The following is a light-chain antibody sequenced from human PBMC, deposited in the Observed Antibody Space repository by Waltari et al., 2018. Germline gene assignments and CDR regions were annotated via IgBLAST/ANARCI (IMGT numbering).Light chain of an antibody. CDR1: SSNIGAGFD. V-gene: IGLV1-40*01. CDR2: ISN. Sequence: QSVLTQPPSVSGAPGQRVPISCTGSSSNIGAGFDVHWYQQVPGTAPKLLIYISNTRASGVPERFSGSTSGNSASLAIAGLQAEDEADYYCQSHDINLSSWVFGGGTKLTVL. J-gene: IGLJ3*02. CDR3: QSHDINLSSWV.